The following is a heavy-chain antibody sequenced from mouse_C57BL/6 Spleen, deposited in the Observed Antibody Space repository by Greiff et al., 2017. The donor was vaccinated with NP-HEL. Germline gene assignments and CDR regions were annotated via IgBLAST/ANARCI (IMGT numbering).Heavy chain of an antibody. J-gene: IGHJ2*01. Sequence: QVQLKQPGAELVKPGASVKLSCKASGYTFTSYWMQWVKQRPGQGLEWIGEIDPSDSYTNYNQKFKGKATLTVDTSSSTAYMQLSSLTSEDSAVYYCARHSKDYFDYWGQGTTLTVSS. CDR3: ARHSKDYFDY. CDR1: GYTFTSYW. V-gene: IGHV1-50*01. D-gene: IGHD2-5*01. CDR2: IDPSDSYT.